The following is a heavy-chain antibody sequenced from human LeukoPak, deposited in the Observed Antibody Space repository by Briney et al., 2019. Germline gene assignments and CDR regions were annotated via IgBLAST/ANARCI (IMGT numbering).Heavy chain of an antibody. CDR1: GYSLTELS. V-gene: IGHV1-24*01. CDR2: FSPGDGET. CDR3: ATRLGEFSSRDAFNI. Sequence: ASVKVSCKLSGYSLTELSMHWVRQAPGKGLEWVGGFSPGDGETIYAQRFQGRVTMTEATSTDTAYMELRSLTYEDTAVYYCATRLGEFSSRDAFNIWGQGTMVTVSS. D-gene: IGHD3-16*02. J-gene: IGHJ3*02.